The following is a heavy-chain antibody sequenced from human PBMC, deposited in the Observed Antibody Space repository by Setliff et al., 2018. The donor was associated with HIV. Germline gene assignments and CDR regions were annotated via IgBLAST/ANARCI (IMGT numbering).Heavy chain of an antibody. CDR3: VKAPGTTGGYDFFFDF. CDR1: GFTFGDYA. D-gene: IGHD5-12*01. Sequence: GGSLRLSCTASGFTFGDYALTWFRQVPGKGLEWIGFIRSKAYGGTPEYAASVKGRFTISRDDSKSIAFLQMNSLKTEDTALYYCVKAPGTTGGYDFFFDFWGQGTLVTVSS. J-gene: IGHJ4*02. CDR2: IRSKAYGGTP. V-gene: IGHV3-49*03.